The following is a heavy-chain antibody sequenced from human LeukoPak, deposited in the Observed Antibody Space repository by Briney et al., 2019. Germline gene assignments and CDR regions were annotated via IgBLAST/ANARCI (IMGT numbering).Heavy chain of an antibody. J-gene: IGHJ5*02. CDR2: IYPSGST. CDR3: ARAYFSSWYMNWFDP. CDR1: GYSISSGYY. D-gene: IGHD6-13*01. V-gene: IGHV4-38-2*02. Sequence: ASETLSLTCTVSGYSISSGYYWGWLRHRPGKGLEWIGSIYPSGSTYYYPSLKSRVTISFDTSKNQLSLKLSSVTAPDRAVYYCARAYFSSWYMNWFDPWGEGTLVTASS.